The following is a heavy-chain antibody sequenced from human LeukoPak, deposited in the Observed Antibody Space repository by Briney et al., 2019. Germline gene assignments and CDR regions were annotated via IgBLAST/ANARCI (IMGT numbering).Heavy chain of an antibody. J-gene: IGHJ5*02. V-gene: IGHV3-23*01. CDR2: ISGSGGST. CDR1: GSTFSSYA. Sequence: PGGSLRLSCAASGSTFSSYAMSWVRQAPGKGLEWVSAISGSGGSTYYADSVKGRFTISRDNSKNTLYLQMNSLRAEDTAVYYCAKGIGYDILTGYYKENWFDPWGQGTLVTVSS. D-gene: IGHD3-9*01. CDR3: AKGIGYDILTGYYKENWFDP.